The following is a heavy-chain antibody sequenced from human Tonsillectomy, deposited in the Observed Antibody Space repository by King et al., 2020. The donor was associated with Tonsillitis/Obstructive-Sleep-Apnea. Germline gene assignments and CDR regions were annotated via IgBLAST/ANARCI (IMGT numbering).Heavy chain of an antibody. CDR1: GYTFTSYY. V-gene: IGHV1-46*01. D-gene: IGHD4-17*01. CDR2: INPSGGST. CDR3: ARPYGDYDAFDI. Sequence: QLVQSGAEVKKPVASVKVSCKASGYTFTSYYMHWVRQAPGQGLEWMGVINPSGGSTSYAQKFPGRVTMTRDTSTSTVYMELSSLRSEDTAVYYCARPYGDYDAFDIWGQGTMVTVSS. J-gene: IGHJ3*02.